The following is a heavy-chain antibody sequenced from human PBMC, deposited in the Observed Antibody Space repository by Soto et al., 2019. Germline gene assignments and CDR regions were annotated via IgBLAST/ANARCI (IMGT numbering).Heavy chain of an antibody. CDR1: GGSFSGYY. J-gene: IGHJ4*02. Sequence: SETLSLTCAVYGGSFSGYYCSWSRQPPGKGLEWIGEINHSGSTNYNPSLKSRVTISVDTPKNQFSLKLSSVTAADTAVYYCARGGRSYDYVWGSYRPPPFDYWGQGTLVTVSS. CDR2: INHSGST. CDR3: ARGGRSYDYVWGSYRPPPFDY. D-gene: IGHD3-16*02. V-gene: IGHV4-34*01.